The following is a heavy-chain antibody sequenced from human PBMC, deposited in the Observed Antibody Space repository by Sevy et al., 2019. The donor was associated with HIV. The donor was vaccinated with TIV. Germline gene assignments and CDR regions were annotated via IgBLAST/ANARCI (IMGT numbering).Heavy chain of an antibody. CDR2: SRNKANGYTT. Sequence: GGSLRLSCVASGFTFNDHYMDWVRQAPGKGLEWVGRSRNKANGYTTEYAASVKSRFTVSRDDSKNSVYLQMNSLKTEDTAVYYCARSDSSGYSSLDYWGQGTLVTVSS. D-gene: IGHD3-22*01. CDR1: GFTFNDHY. CDR3: ARSDSSGYSSLDY. J-gene: IGHJ4*02. V-gene: IGHV3-72*01.